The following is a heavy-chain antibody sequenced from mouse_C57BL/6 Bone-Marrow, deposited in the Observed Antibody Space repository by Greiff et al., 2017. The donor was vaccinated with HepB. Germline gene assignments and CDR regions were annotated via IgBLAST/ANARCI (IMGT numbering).Heavy chain of an antibody. CDR3: ARGYYYGSSFYAMDY. CDR2: ISSGGSYT. J-gene: IGHJ4*01. V-gene: IGHV5-6*01. D-gene: IGHD1-1*01. CDR1: GFTFSSYG. Sequence: EVQLVESGGDLVKPGGSLKLSCAASGFTFSSYGMSWVRQTPDKRLEWVATISSGGSYTYYPDSVKGRFTISRDNAKNTLYLQMSSLKSEDTAMYYCARGYYYGSSFYAMDYWGQGTSVTVSS.